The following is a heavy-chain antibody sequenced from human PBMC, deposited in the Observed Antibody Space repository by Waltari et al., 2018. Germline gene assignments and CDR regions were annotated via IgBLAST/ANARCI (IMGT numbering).Heavy chain of an antibody. CDR1: GDSISGSFW. Sequence: QVQLQESGPGLVKPSGTLSVTCAVSGDSISGSFWWSWVRQTPGKGLEWIGQIHGSGRINYNPSLERRVTVSRDTSNNQFSLKLTSATAADTAVYFCARDRGRGLYLDSWGQGILVTVSP. D-gene: IGHD5-12*01. CDR3: ARDRGRGLYLDS. CDR2: IHGSGRI. V-gene: IGHV4-4*02. J-gene: IGHJ4*02.